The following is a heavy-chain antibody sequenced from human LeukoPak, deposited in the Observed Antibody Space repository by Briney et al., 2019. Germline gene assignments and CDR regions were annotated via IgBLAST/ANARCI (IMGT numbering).Heavy chain of an antibody. D-gene: IGHD2-2*01. CDR1: GFTFSNAW. Sequence: MTGGSLRLSCAASGFTFSNAWMSWVRQAPGKGLEWVGLIKSKIDGGTRDYAAPVKGRFTISRDDSKNTVYLQMNSLKTEDTAVYYCTTIGYCISPNCYGFDNWGQGTLVTVSS. V-gene: IGHV3-15*01. CDR2: IKSKIDGGTR. J-gene: IGHJ4*02. CDR3: TTIGYCISPNCYGFDN.